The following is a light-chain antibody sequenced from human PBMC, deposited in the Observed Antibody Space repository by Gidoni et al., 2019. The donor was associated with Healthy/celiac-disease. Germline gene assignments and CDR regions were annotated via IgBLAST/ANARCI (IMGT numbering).Light chain of an antibody. CDR1: QGISSY. Sequence: DIQLTQSPSFLSASVGDRVTITCRSSQGISSYLAWYQQQPGKAPKLLIYAASTLQSGVPSRLSGSGYGKEFTLTIRSMQPEDFATYYCQKLNSYPLTFGGGTKVEIK. V-gene: IGKV1-9*01. CDR2: AAS. CDR3: QKLNSYPLT. J-gene: IGKJ4*01.